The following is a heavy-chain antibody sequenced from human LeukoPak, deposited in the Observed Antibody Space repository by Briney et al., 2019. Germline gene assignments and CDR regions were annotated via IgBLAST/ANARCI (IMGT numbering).Heavy chain of an antibody. D-gene: IGHD3-22*01. CDR1: GGSISSGGYY. Sequence: SKTLSLTCTVSGGSISSGGYYWSWIRQHPGKGLEWIGYIYYSGSTYYNPSLKSRVTISVDTSKNQFSLKLSSVTAADTAVYYCALYYYDSSAFDIWGQGTMVTVSS. J-gene: IGHJ3*02. CDR2: IYYSGST. CDR3: ALYYYDSSAFDI. V-gene: IGHV4-31*03.